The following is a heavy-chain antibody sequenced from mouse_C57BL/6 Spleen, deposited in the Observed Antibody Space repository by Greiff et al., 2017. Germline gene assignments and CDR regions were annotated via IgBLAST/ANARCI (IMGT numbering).Heavy chain of an antibody. J-gene: IGHJ2*01. CDR2: IDPANGNT. D-gene: IGHD1-1*01. CDR3: ARRYYGSSYDFDY. CDR1: GFNIKNTY. Sequence: EVQLQQSVAELVRPGASVKLSCTASGFNIKNTYMHWVKQRPEQGLEWIGRIDPANGNTKYAPKFQGKATIPADTSSNTAYLQLSSLTSEDTAIYYCARRYYGSSYDFDYWGQGTTLTVSS. V-gene: IGHV14-3*01.